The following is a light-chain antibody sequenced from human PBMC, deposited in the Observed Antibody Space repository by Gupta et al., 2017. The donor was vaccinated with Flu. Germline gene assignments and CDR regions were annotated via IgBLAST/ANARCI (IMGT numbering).Light chain of an antibody. CDR1: QDISNY. V-gene: IGKV1-33*01. Sequence: DIQMTQSPSSLSPSVGDRVTTTCQASQDISNYLNWYQQKPGQAPKLLIYDASNLETGVPSRFSGSGSGTDFTFTISSLQPEDIATYYCQQYDNLPLTFGGGTKVEIK. CDR2: DAS. J-gene: IGKJ4*01. CDR3: QQYDNLPLT.